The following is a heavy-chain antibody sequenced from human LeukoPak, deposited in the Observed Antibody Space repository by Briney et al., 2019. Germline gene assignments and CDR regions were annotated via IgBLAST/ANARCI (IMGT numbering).Heavy chain of an antibody. CDR3: AKDADTATNFDY. V-gene: IGHV3-23*01. CDR1: GFTFSSYA. D-gene: IGHD5-18*01. CDR2: ISGSGGST. Sequence: GGSLRLSCAASGFTFSSYAMSLVRQAPGKGQELVSAISGSGGSTYYADSVKGRFTISRDNSKNTLYLQMNSMRAEDTAVYYCAKDADTATNFDYWGQGTLVTVSS. J-gene: IGHJ4*02.